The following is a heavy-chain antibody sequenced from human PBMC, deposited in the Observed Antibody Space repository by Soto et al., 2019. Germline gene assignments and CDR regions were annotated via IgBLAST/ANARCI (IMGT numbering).Heavy chain of an antibody. CDR3: AASRDGENFDY. J-gene: IGHJ4*02. Sequence: GGSPRLSCAASGFTFSSYAMSWVRQAPGKGLEWVSAISGSGGSTYYADSVKGRFTISRDNSKNTLYLQMNSLRAEDTAVYYCAASRDGENFDYWGQGTLVTVSS. V-gene: IGHV3-23*01. CDR2: ISGSGGST. D-gene: IGHD2-2*01. CDR1: GFTFSSYA.